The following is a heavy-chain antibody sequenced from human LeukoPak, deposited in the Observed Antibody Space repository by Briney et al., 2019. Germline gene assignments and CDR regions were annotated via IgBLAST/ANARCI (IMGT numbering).Heavy chain of an antibody. CDR3: ARDFGAGSYRYGMDV. J-gene: IGHJ6*02. CDR2: IYYSGST. Sequence: SETLSLTCTVSGGSISSSSYYWGWIRQPPGKGLEWIGSIYYSGSTYYNPSLKSRVTISVDTSKNQFSLKLSSVTAADTAVYYCARDFGAGSYRYGMDVWGQGTTVTVSS. D-gene: IGHD3-10*01. CDR1: GGSISSSSYY. V-gene: IGHV4-39*07.